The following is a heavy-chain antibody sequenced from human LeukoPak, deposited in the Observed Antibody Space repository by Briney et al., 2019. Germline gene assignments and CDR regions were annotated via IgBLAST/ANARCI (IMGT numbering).Heavy chain of an antibody. CDR3: ARDQGATSGSYPLDY. J-gene: IGHJ4*02. CDR1: GLTFSDYY. D-gene: IGHD1-26*01. V-gene: IGHV3-11*01. Sequence: GGSLRLSCAASGLTFSDYYMSWIRQAPGKGLEWVSYISSSGSTIYYADSVKGRFTISRDNAKNSLYLQMNSLRAEDTAVYYCARDQGATSGSYPLDYWGQGTLVTVSS. CDR2: ISSSGSTI.